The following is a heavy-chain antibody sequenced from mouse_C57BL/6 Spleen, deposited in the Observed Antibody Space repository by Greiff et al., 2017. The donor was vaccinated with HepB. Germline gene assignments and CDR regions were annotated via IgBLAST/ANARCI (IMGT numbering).Heavy chain of an antibody. J-gene: IGHJ3*01. CDR3: ARPTYYGSSWFAY. CDR1: GYTFTNYW. V-gene: IGHV1-63*01. Sequence: VKLQEPGAELVRPGTSVKMSCKASGYTFTNYWIGWAKQRPGHGLEWIGDIYPGGGYTNYNEKFKGKATLTVDKSSSTAYMQFSSLTSEDSAIYYCARPTYYGSSWFAYWGQGTLVTVSA. CDR2: IYPGGGYT. D-gene: IGHD1-1*01.